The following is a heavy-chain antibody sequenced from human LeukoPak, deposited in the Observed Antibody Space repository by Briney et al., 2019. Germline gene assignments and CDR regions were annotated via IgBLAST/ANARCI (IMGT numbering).Heavy chain of an antibody. J-gene: IGHJ6*02. Sequence: SETLSLTCTVHGGSISSSSYYWGWIRQPPGKGLEWLGRIYYSGSTYNNPSLKSRVTISVDTSKNQFSLKLSSVTAADTAVYYCARIYGDYFDGMDVWGQGTTVTVSS. CDR2: IYYSGST. CDR3: ARIYGDYFDGMDV. CDR1: GGSISSSSYY. D-gene: IGHD4-17*01. V-gene: IGHV4-39*01.